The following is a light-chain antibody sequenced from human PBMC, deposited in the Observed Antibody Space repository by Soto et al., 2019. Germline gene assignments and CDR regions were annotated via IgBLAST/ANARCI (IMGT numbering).Light chain of an antibody. Sequence: DIVMTQSPDSLAVSLGERATINCRSSQSVCYSSNKQDYLAWYQQKPGQPPKLLIYWASTRESGVPDRFSGSGSGTDFILTNSSLQAEDVSVYYCQHYYSPPVAFGGGTKVEIK. CDR2: WAS. CDR3: QHYYSPPVA. CDR1: QSVCYSSNKQDY. V-gene: IGKV4-1*01. J-gene: IGKJ4*01.